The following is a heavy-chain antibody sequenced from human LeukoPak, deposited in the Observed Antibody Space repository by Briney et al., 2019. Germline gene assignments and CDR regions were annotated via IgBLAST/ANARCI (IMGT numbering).Heavy chain of an antibody. CDR1: GFTFSSYA. Sequence: GGSLRLSCAASGFTFSSYAMSWVRQAAGKGLEWVSAISGSGGSTYYADSVKGRFTISRDNSKNTLYLQMNSLRAEDTAVYYCAKAYSYGTYYFDYWGQGTLVTVSS. CDR2: ISGSGGST. V-gene: IGHV3-23*01. J-gene: IGHJ4*02. CDR3: AKAYSYGTYYFDY. D-gene: IGHD5-18*01.